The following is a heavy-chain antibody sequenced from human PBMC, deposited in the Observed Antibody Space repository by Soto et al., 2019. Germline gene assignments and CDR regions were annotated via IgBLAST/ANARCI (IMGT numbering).Heavy chain of an antibody. J-gene: IGHJ4*02. CDR1: GFTFDDYA. D-gene: IGHD5-18*01. V-gene: IGHV3-9*01. CDR3: VRSKGGYSYGTPFDY. CDR2: ISWNSGNI. Sequence: EVQLGESGGALVQPGRSLRLSCAASGFTFDDYAMHWVRQVLEKGLEWVSSISWNSGNIGYADSVKGRFTTSRDNAKNSLYLQMNSLRPEDTALYYCVRSKGGYSYGTPFDYWGQGTLVTVSP.